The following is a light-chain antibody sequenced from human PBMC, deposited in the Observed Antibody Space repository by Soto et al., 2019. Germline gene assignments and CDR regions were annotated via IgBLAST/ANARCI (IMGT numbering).Light chain of an antibody. Sequence: IGVTQSAATLSVSTGERAALSCRASQSVRNYLAWYQQKPGQAPRLLIYDASNRATGIPARFSGSGSGTDFTLTISSLEPEDFAVYFCQHRAGWPPALTFGGGTKVDI. CDR2: DAS. J-gene: IGKJ4*01. CDR1: QSVRNY. CDR3: QHRAGWPPALT. V-gene: IGKV3-11*01.